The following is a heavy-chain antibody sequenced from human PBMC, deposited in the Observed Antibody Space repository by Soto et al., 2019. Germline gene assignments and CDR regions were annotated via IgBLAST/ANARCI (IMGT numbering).Heavy chain of an antibody. J-gene: IGHJ3*02. CDR3: AKAGYTHDAFDI. Sequence: GGSLRLSCAATGFTLRTNGMSWVRQAPGKGLEWVSSFSGSGDDTWYADSLKGRFTISRDNSKNTLYLQMNSLRAEDTAVYYCAKAGYTHDAFDIWGQGTMVTVSS. V-gene: IGHV3-23*01. CDR1: GFTLRTNG. CDR2: FSGSGDDT. D-gene: IGHD5-18*01.